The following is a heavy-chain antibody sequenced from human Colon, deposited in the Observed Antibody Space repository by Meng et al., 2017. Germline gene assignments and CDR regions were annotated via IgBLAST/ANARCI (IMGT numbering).Heavy chain of an antibody. V-gene: IGHV4-61*01. D-gene: IGHD3-10*01. Sequence: QVQLQGHGPGLVGPSETLSLTCNVSGGSVSSASYYWSWIRQPPGKGLEWIGLIHYSGSRNYNPSLKSRVTMSVDTSKNQVSLRLTSVTAADTAVYYCARFYGSGTFEVHDYWGQGTLVTVSS. CDR2: IHYSGSR. J-gene: IGHJ4*02. CDR3: ARFYGSGTFEVHDY. CDR1: GGSVSSASYY.